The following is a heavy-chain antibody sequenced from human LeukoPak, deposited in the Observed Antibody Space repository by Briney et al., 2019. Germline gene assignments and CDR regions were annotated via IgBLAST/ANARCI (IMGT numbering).Heavy chain of an antibody. CDR3: ARGKRENYYYYGMDV. V-gene: IGHV3-13*05. Sequence: GGSLRLSCAASGFTFSSYDMHWVRQATGKGLEWVSAIGTAGDPYYPGSVKGRFTISRENAKNSLYLQMNSLRAGDTAEYYCARGKRENYYYYGMDVWGKGTTVTVSS. CDR2: IGTAGDP. J-gene: IGHJ6*04. D-gene: IGHD1-26*01. CDR1: GFTFSSYD.